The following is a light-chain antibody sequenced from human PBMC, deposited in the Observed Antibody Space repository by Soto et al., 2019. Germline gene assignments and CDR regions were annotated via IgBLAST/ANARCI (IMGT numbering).Light chain of an antibody. V-gene: IGLV2-14*01. CDR3: CSYTRSGTLI. J-gene: IGLJ1*01. CDR1: SGDIGDYNY. Sequence: QSALTQPASVSGSPGQSFTISCVGNSGDIGDYNYVSWYQQHPGKVPKVIIYDVSNRPSGVSYRFSGTKSGNTASLTVSGLQAEDEDDYYCCSYTRSGTLIFGTGNKVTVL. CDR2: DVS.